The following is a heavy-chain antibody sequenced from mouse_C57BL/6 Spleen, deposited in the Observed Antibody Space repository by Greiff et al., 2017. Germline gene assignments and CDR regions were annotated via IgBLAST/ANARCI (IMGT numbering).Heavy chain of an antibody. Sequence: EVMLVESGGGLVKPGGSLKLSCAASGFTFSSYTMSWVRQTPEKRLEWVATISGGGGNTYYPDSVKGRFTISRDNAKNTLYLQMSSLRSEDTALYYCARLWSWYFDGWGTGTTVTVSS. D-gene: IGHD1-1*02. CDR3: ARLWSWYFDG. J-gene: IGHJ1*03. V-gene: IGHV5-9*01. CDR2: ISGGGGNT. CDR1: GFTFSSYT.